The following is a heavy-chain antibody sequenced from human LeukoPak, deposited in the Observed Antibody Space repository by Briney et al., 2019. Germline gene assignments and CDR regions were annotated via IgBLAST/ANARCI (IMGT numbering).Heavy chain of an antibody. CDR3: AREALPGYSSGWYGSYDSSGYYYKEAFDI. CDR1: GGSISSYY. V-gene: IGHV4-4*07. Sequence: SDTLSLICTVSGGSISSYYWSWIRQPAGKGLEWIGRFYNNWSTNYNPSLESPVTISVDKSKNQFSLKLSSVTAADTDVNYCAREALPGYSSGWYGSYDSSGYYYKEAFDIWGQGTMVTVSS. CDR2: FYNNWST. D-gene: IGHD3-22*01. J-gene: IGHJ3*02.